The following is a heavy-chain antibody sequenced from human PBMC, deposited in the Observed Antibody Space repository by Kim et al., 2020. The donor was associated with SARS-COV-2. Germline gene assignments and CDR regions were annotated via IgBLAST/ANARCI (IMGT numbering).Heavy chain of an antibody. CDR3: AIRGGTYPDAFNI. D-gene: IGHD1-26*01. CDR1: GYSFTNYW. J-gene: IGHJ3*02. V-gene: IGHV5-51*01. Sequence: GESLKISCKGSGYSFTNYWIGWVRQMPGKGLEWMGIIYPGDSDTRYSPSFQGQVTISADKSISTAYLQWSSLEASDTAMFYCAIRGGTYPDAFNIWAKGQWSPSLQ. CDR2: IYPGDSDT.